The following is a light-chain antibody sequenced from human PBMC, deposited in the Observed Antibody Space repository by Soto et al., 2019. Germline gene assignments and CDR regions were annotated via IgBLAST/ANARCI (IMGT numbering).Light chain of an antibody. CDR3: QVLDLTTRHPV. CDR2: DDS. Sequence: SYELTQPPSVSVAPGQTATITCGGNDIGGKSVHWYQQRPGQAPVVVVYDDSDRPSGIPERFSGSNFGGTATLTISRVEVGDEADYHCQVLDLTTRHPVFGPGTKLTVL. J-gene: IGLJ1*01. V-gene: IGLV3-21*02. CDR1: DIGGKS.